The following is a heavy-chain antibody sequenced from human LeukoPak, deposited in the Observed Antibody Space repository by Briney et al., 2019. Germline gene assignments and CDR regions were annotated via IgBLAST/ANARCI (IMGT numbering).Heavy chain of an antibody. CDR2: ISSSGSSI. J-gene: IGHJ4*02. Sequence: GGSLRLSCAASGFTFSDYYMSWIRQAPGKGLEWVSYISSSGSSIYYADSVKGRFTISRDNAKNSLYLQMNSLRAEDTAVYYCARAIYYDSSGYYYGYWGQGTLVTVSS. CDR3: ARAIYYDSSGYYYGY. D-gene: IGHD3-22*01. V-gene: IGHV3-11*04. CDR1: GFTFSDYY.